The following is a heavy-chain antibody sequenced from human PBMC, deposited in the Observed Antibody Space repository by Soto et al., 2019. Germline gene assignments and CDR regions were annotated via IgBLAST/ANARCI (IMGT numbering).Heavy chain of an antibody. CDR1: GGSISSYY. Sequence: SETLSLTCTVSGGSISSYYWSWIRQPPGKGLEWIGYIYYSGSTNYNPSLKSRVTISVDTSKNQFSLKLSSVTAADTAVYYCARPMITFGGAFDRWGQGTMVTVSS. D-gene: IGHD3-16*01. CDR2: IYYSGST. V-gene: IGHV4-59*01. CDR3: ARPMITFGGAFDR. J-gene: IGHJ3*02.